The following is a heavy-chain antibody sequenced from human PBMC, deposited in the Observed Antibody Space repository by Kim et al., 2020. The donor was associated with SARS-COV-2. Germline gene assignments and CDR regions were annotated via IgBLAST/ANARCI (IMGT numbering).Heavy chain of an antibody. V-gene: IGHV4-59*13. D-gene: IGHD4-17*01. CDR1: GGSISSYY. J-gene: IGHJ6*02. CDR3: ARDRGLVDYGDYDPFYYYYGMDV. CDR2: IYYSGST. Sequence: SETLSLTCTVSGGSISSYYWSWIRQPPGKGLEWIGYIYYSGSTNYNPSLKSRVTISVDTSKNQFSLKLSSVTAADTAVYYCARDRGLVDYGDYDPFYYYYGMDVWGQGTTVTVSS.